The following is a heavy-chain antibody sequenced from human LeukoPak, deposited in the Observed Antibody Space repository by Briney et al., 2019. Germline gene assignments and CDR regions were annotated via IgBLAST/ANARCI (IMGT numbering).Heavy chain of an antibody. J-gene: IGHJ2*01. V-gene: IGHV3-20*04. CDR3: ARDRVVVATTTPPYWYFDL. D-gene: IGHD2-15*01. Sequence: GGSLRLSCAGSGFSFSSYGMSWVRQAPGKGLEWVSGINWNGGSTGYVDSVKGRFTISRDNAKNSLFLHMNSLRVEDTALYYCARDRVVVATTTPPYWYFDLWGRGTRVTVSS. CDR2: INWNGGST. CDR1: GFSFSSYG.